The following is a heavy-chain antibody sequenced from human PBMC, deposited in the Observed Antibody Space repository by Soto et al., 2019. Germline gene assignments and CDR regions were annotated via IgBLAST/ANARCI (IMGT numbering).Heavy chain of an antibody. D-gene: IGHD3-22*01. J-gene: IGHJ4*01. CDR3: TTDSYSTIIIVRFDY. CDR2: IKSKTDGGTT. Sequence: PGGSLRLSCAASGCTFSNAWMSWVRQAPGKGLEWVGRIKSKTDGGTTDYAEPVKGRFAISRDDSNNMVYLQMNSLKIEDTAVYYCTTDSYSTIIIVRFDYWGHGTLVTVSS. CDR1: GCTFSNAW. V-gene: IGHV3-15*01.